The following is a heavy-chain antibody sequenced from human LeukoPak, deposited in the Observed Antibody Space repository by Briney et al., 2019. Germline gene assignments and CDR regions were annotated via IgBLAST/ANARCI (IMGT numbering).Heavy chain of an antibody. CDR2: MSYDGAKK. CDR3: AELGITMLGGV. J-gene: IGHJ6*04. D-gene: IGHD3-10*02. Sequence: GGSLSLSCAVCGLTFCAYAMHWVRRAPGRGLAWVAVMSYDGAKKYYADSVKGRFTISRDNAKNSLYLQTNSLRAEDTDVYYCAELGITMLGGVWGKGTTVTISP. V-gene: IGHV3-30*04. CDR1: GLTFCAYA.